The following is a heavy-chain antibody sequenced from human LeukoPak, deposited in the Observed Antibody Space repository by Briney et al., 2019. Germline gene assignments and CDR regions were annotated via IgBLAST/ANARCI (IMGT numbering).Heavy chain of an antibody. CDR2: IYPRGSHT. J-gene: IGHJ4*02. Sequence: GEPLKTSTMGSGDIFTSYWCGWVRQIPGKGLEWMGIIYPRGSHTKYSPSFQGEITISADKSINTAVRQSSSPKAPATAIYCCARLTQPYGVDYWGQGTLVTVSS. CDR3: ARLTQPYGVDY. CDR1: GDIFTSYW. D-gene: IGHD1-14*01. V-gene: IGHV5-51*01.